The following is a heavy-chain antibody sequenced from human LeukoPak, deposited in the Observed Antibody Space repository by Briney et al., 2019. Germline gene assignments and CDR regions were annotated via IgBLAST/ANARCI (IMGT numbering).Heavy chain of an antibody. J-gene: IGHJ4*02. Sequence: PGGSLRLSCAASGFTFSSYWMSWVRQAPGKGLEWVANIKQGGSEKHYVDSVKGRFTISRDNAKNSLYLQINSLRAEDTALYYCAREAREAGGFDYWGQGTLVTVSS. V-gene: IGHV3-7*01. CDR2: IKQGGSEK. CDR1: GFTFSSYW. CDR3: AREAREAGGFDY. D-gene: IGHD3-16*01.